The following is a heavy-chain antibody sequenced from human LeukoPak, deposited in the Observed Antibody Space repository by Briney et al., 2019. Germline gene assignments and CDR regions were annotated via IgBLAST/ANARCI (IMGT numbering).Heavy chain of an antibody. CDR3: ARQVRYTLYSGSHYGYDY. CDR1: GGSISSSNW. D-gene: IGHD1-26*01. V-gene: IGHV4-4*02. J-gene: IGHJ4*02. CDR2: IYHSGST. Sequence: SETLSLTCAVSGGSISSSNWWSWVRQPPGKGLEWIGEIYHSGSTNYNPSLKSRVTISVDKSKNQFSLKLSSVTAADTAVYYCARQVRYTLYSGSHYGYDYWGQGTLVTVSS.